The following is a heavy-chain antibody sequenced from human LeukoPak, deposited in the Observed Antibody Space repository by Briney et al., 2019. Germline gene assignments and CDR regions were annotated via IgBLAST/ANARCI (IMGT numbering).Heavy chain of an antibody. J-gene: IGHJ4*02. Sequence: PGGSLRLSCADFGFIFSTYNMNWVRQAPVKGLEWVSSISSSSTYIYFADSVKGRFTISRDNAKNSLYLQMDSLRAEDTAVYYCARDPPSRGTRYFDYWGQGTLVTASS. CDR3: ARDPPSRGTRYFDY. D-gene: IGHD3-16*01. CDR1: GFIFSTYN. V-gene: IGHV3-21*01. CDR2: ISSSSTYI.